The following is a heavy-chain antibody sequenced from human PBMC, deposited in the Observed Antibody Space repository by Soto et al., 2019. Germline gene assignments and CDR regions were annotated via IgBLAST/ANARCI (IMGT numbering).Heavy chain of an antibody. CDR2: FDPEDGET. CDR3: ATATGTTDGWLDP. V-gene: IGHV1-24*01. J-gene: IGHJ5*02. Sequence: ASVKVCFQVGGYRHTEIYLRWVLHTPGKGLEWMGGFDPEDGETIYAQKFQGRVTMTEDTSTDTAYMELSSLRSEDTAVYYCATATGTTDGWLDPWGQGNMVPGSS. D-gene: IGHD1-7*01. CDR1: GYRHTEIY.